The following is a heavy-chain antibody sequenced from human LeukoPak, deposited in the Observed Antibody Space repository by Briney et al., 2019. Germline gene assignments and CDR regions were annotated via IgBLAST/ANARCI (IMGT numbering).Heavy chain of an antibody. CDR2: INHSGST. CDR1: GGSFSGYY. D-gene: IGHD5-18*01. Sequence: SETLSLTCAVYGGSFSGYYWSWIRQPPGKGLEWIGKINHSGSTNYNPSLKSRVTISVDTSKNQFSLKLSSVTAADTAVYYCARRRGGYSYSFDYGGQGTLVSVSA. CDR3: ARRRGGYSYSFDY. J-gene: IGHJ4*02. V-gene: IGHV4-34*01.